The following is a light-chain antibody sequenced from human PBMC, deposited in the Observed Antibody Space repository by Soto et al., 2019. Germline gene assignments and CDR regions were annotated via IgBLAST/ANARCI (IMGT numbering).Light chain of an antibody. V-gene: IGLV1-47*01. J-gene: IGLJ3*02. CDR3: SAWDDSLRGVV. CDR2: RNN. Sequence: QSVLTQPPSASGTPGQRVTISCSGSSSNIGSNYVYWYQQLPGTAPKLLIYRNNQRPSGVPDRFSGSKSGTSASLAISGLRSEDEADYYCSAWDDSLRGVVFGAGTKLTVL. CDR1: SSNIGSNY.